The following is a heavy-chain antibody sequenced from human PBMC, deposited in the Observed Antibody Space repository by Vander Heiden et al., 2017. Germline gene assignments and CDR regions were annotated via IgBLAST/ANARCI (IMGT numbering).Heavy chain of an antibody. D-gene: IGHD4-17*01. CDR3: AKDLSGDYSVDY. CDR1: VFTFSSYA. V-gene: IGHV3-23*01. Sequence: EVQLLESGGGLVQPGWSLSLSCAASVFTFSSYALNWVREAPGKGVVWVSGHSGSGGYTYYADSVKGRYTISRDNSQNTLYLQMNSLRAEDTAVYYCAKDLSGDYSVDYWGQGTLVTVSS. CDR2: HSGSGGYT. J-gene: IGHJ4*02.